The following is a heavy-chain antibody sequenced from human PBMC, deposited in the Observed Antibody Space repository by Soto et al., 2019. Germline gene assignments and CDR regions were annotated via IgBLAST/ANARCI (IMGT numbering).Heavy chain of an antibody. CDR2: IYHSGST. J-gene: IGHJ4*02. Sequence: QLQLQESGSGLVKPSQTLSLTCAVSGASISSGGYSWSWIRQPPGKGLEWIGYIYHSGSTYYNPSLKSRVTISVDRSTNQFSLKLSSVTAADTAVYYCARAGGLGAVAADYWGQGTLVTVSS. D-gene: IGHD6-19*01. CDR1: GASISSGGYS. V-gene: IGHV4-30-2*01. CDR3: ARAGGLGAVAADY.